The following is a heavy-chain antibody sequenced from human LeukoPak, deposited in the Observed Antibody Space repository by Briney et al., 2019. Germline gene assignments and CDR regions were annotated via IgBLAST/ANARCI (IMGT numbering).Heavy chain of an antibody. CDR1: GFTFSSYW. D-gene: IGHD2-15*01. Sequence: GGSLRLSCAASGFTFSSYWMHWVRQAPGKGLVWVPRIKSDGSTNYADSVKGRFTISRDNAKNTVSLQMNSLRAEDTGVYYCARAPSEIGGYPEYFRHWGQGTLVTVSS. CDR3: ARAPSEIGGYPEYFRH. J-gene: IGHJ1*01. V-gene: IGHV3-74*01. CDR2: IKSDGST.